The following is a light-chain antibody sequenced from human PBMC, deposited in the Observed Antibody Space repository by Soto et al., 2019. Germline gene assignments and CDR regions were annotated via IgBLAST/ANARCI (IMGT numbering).Light chain of an antibody. CDR1: SSDVGDYNY. V-gene: IGLV2-8*01. J-gene: IGLJ1*01. Sequence: QSVPTQPPSASGSPGQSVTISCTGTSSDVGDYNYVSWYQQHPGKAPKLIIYEVSKRPSGVPDRFSGSKSGNTASLTVSGLQAEDEADYYCSSYAGSINPYVFGTGTKLTVL. CDR2: EVS. CDR3: SSYAGSINPYV.